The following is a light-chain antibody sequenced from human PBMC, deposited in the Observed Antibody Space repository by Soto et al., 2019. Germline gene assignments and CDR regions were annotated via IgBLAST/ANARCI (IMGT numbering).Light chain of an antibody. V-gene: IGLV2-8*01. CDR3: SSYAGSNNYV. CDR1: SSDVGGYNY. Sequence: LTQPPSASGSPGQSVTISCTGTSSDVGGYNYVSWYQQHPGKAPKLMIYEVSKRPSGVPDRLSGSKSGNTASLTVSGLQAEDEADYCCSSYAGSNNYVFGTGTKVTVL. CDR2: EVS. J-gene: IGLJ1*01.